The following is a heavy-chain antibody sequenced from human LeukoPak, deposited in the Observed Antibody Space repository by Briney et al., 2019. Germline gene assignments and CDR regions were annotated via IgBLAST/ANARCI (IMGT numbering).Heavy chain of an antibody. V-gene: IGHV4-34*01. CDR2: INHSGST. Sequence: SETLSLTCAVYGGSFSGYYWSWIRQPPGKGLEWLGEINHSGSTNYNPSLKSRVTISVDTSKNQFSLKLSSVTAADTPVYYCARGITIFGVAGDYYYYYMDVWGKGTTVTVSS. CDR1: GGSFSGYY. CDR3: ARGITIFGVAGDYYYYYMDV. D-gene: IGHD3-3*01. J-gene: IGHJ6*03.